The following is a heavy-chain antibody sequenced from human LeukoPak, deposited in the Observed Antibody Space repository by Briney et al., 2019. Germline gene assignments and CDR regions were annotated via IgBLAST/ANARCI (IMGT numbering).Heavy chain of an antibody. V-gene: IGHV4-39*07. CDR1: GGSISSSSYY. D-gene: IGHD1-14*01. CDR3: ARVGRDASITSHDAFDI. CDR2: IYYSGST. Sequence: SETLSLTCTVSGGSISSSSYYWGWIRQPPGKGLEWIGSIYYSGSTYYNPSLKSRVTISVDTSKNQFSLKLSSVTAADTAVYYCARVGRDASITSHDAFDIWGQGTMVTVSS. J-gene: IGHJ3*02.